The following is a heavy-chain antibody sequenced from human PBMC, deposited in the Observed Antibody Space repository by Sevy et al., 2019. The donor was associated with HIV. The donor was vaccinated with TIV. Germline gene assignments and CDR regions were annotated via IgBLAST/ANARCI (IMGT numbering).Heavy chain of an antibody. CDR1: GFTFSSYA. CDR3: ATRPVLLWFGELLDTYHDY. V-gene: IGHV3-23*01. Sequence: GGSLRLSCAASGFTFSSYAMSWVRQAPGKGLEWVSAISGSGGSTYYVDSVKSRFTISRDNSKNTLYLQMNSLRAEDTAVYYCATRPVLLWFGELLDTYHDYWGQGTLVTVSS. CDR2: ISGSGGST. D-gene: IGHD3-10*01. J-gene: IGHJ4*02.